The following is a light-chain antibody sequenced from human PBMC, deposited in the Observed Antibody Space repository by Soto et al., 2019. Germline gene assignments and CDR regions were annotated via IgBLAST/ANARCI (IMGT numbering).Light chain of an antibody. V-gene: IGLV2-14*01. CDR1: SSDVGNHNY. Sequence: QSALTQPASVSGSPGQSITISCTGTSSDVGNHNYVSWYQQQSGKAPKLIIYEVSNRPSGVSNRFSGSKSGNTASLTISGLQAEDEADYYCSSFTSSRAYVFGIGTKVTVL. CDR2: EVS. CDR3: SSFTSSRAYV. J-gene: IGLJ1*01.